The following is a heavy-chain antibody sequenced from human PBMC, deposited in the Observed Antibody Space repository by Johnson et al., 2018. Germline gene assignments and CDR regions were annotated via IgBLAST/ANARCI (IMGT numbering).Heavy chain of an antibody. CDR3: ARGNYYGMDG. J-gene: IGHJ6*02. Sequence: VQLQESGGGLVQPGGSLRLSCAASGFTFSSYWMPWVRQAPGKGLVWVSRVPSDGSSTNYADSVKGRFTISRDNAKNALYLQMNSLRAADTALYYCARGNYYGMDGWGQGTTVAVSS. CDR2: VPSDGSST. V-gene: IGHV3-74*01. CDR1: GFTFSSYW.